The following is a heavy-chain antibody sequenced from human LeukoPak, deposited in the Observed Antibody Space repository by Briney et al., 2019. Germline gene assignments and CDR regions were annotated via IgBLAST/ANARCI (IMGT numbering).Heavy chain of an antibody. J-gene: IGHJ4*02. CDR2: IWYDGSNK. Sequence: GGSLRLSCAASGFTFSSYGRHWVRQAPGKGLEWVAVIWYDGSNKYYADSVKGRFTISRDNSKNTLYLQMNSLRAEDTAVYYCAKDGRGAYYYDSSGFYFDYWGQGTLVTVSS. CDR1: GFTFSSYG. CDR3: AKDGRGAYYYDSSGFYFDY. D-gene: IGHD3-22*01. V-gene: IGHV3-33*06.